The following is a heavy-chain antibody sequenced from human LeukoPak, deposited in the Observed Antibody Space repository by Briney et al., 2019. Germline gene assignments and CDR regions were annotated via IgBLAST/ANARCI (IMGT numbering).Heavy chain of an antibody. CDR3: TRTEEGDGYNGFIDY. V-gene: IGHV3-73*01. CDR1: GFTFSGSA. CDR2: TRSNANSYAT. D-gene: IGHD5-24*01. J-gene: IGHJ4*02. Sequence: PGGSLRLSCAASGFTFSGSAMHWVRQASGKGLEWVGRTRSNANSYATAYAASVKGRFTISRDDSKNTAYLQMNSLKTEDTAVYYCTRTEEGDGYNGFIDYWGQGTLVTVSS.